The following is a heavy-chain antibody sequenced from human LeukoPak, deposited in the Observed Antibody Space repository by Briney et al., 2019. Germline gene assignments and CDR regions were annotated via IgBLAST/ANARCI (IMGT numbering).Heavy chain of an antibody. J-gene: IGHJ6*03. CDR1: GFTFDDYG. Sequence: GGSLRLSCAASGFTFDDYGMSWVRQAPGKGLEWVSSISSSSSYIYYADSVKGRFTISRDNAKNSLYLQMNSLRAEDTAVYYCAREASGSLLSTDYMDVWGKGTTVTVSS. CDR3: AREASGSLLSTDYMDV. CDR2: ISSSSSYI. D-gene: IGHD1-26*01. V-gene: IGHV3-21*01.